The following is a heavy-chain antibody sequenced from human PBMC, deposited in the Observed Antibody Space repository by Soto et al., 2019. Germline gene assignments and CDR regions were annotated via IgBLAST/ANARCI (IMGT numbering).Heavy chain of an antibody. CDR2: IYSGGST. D-gene: IGHD6-19*01. Sequence: GGSLRLSCTASGFTVSSNYMSWVRQAPGKGLEWVSVIYSGGSTYYADSVKGRFTISRHNSKNTLYLQMNSLRAEDTAVYYCARVGDSSGWYGTDYWGQGTLVTVSS. CDR3: ARVGDSSGWYGTDY. V-gene: IGHV3-66*01. J-gene: IGHJ4*02. CDR1: GFTVSSNY.